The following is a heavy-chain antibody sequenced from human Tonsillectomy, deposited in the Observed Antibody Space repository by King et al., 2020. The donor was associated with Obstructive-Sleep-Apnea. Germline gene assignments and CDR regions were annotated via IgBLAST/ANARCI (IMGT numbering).Heavy chain of an antibody. Sequence: DVQLVESGGGLVQPGRSLRLSCAASGVTVDDYAMHWVRQAPGKGLEWGSGISWNSGSIGYADSGKGRFTISRDKAKSSLFLQMNRLRAEDTALYYCAKDKSSTSWYGLDYWGQGTLVTVSS. J-gene: IGHJ4*02. CDR2: ISWNSGSI. CDR1: GVTVDDYA. D-gene: IGHD2-2*01. CDR3: AKDKSSTSWYGLDY. V-gene: IGHV3-9*01.